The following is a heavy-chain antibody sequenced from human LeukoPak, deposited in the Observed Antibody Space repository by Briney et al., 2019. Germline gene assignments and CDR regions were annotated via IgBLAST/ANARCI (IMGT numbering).Heavy chain of an antibody. CDR2: LYSGGST. V-gene: IGHV3-53*01. J-gene: IGHJ4*02. Sequence: AGGSLRLSCAATGVTVSSNYMSWVRQAPGKGLEWVSVLYSGGSTYYADSVRGRFTISRDHSKNTLYLQLNSLRAEDTAVYYCARDRYSSGWYSYWGQGTLVTVSS. CDR1: GVTVSSNY. D-gene: IGHD6-19*01. CDR3: ARDRYSSGWYSY.